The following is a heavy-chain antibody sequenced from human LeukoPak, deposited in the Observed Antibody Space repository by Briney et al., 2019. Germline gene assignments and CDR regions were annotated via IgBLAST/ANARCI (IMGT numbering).Heavy chain of an antibody. D-gene: IGHD6-13*01. CDR2: ISYDGSNK. Sequence: GRSLRLSCAASGFTFSSYAMHWVRQAPGKGLEWVAVISYDGSNKYYADSVKGRFTISRDNSKNTLYLQMNSLRAEDTAVYYCARLGNPYYYYMDVWGKGTTVTVSS. CDR1: GFTFSSYA. J-gene: IGHJ6*03. CDR3: ARLGNPYYYYMDV. V-gene: IGHV3-30-3*01.